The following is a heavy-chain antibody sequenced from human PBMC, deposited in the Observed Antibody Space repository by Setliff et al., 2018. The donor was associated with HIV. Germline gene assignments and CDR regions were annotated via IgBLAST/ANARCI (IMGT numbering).Heavy chain of an antibody. CDR3: ARDRVPYSSSPSALDP. Sequence: RASVKVSCKASKGAFTTCRFTWVRQAPGQGLQWMVRIIPILGTANYAQNFQGRLTITADKSTSTTYMELSSLSSEDTAIYYCARDRVPYSSSPSALDPWGQGTQVTVSS. J-gene: IGHJ5*02. V-gene: IGHV1-69*08. CDR1: KGAFTTCR. D-gene: IGHD2-2*01. CDR2: IIPILGTA.